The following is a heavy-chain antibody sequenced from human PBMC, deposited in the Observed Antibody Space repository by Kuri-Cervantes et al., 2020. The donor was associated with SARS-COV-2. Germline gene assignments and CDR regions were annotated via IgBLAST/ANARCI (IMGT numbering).Heavy chain of an antibody. CDR1: GFTFSSYG. CDR2: IWYDGSNK. D-gene: IGHD3-10*01. J-gene: IGHJ6*02. CDR3: AKPGSVRGIIREDHYGLDV. Sequence: GGSLRLSCAASGFTFSSYGMHWVRQAPGKGLEWVAAIWYDGSNKNYVDSVKGRFIISRDNSKKTLYLQMNSLRPEDTGVYYCAKPGSVRGIIREDHYGLDVWGQGTTVTVSS. V-gene: IGHV3-30*02.